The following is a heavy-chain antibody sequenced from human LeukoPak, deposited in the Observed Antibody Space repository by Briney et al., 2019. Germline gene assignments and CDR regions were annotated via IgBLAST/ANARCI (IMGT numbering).Heavy chain of an antibody. CDR1: GYTFTSYD. J-gene: IGHJ4*02. D-gene: IGHD5-18*01. Sequence: ASVKVSCKASGYTFTSYDINWVRQATGQGLEWMGWMNPNSGNTGYAKKFQGRVTITRNTSISTAYMELSSLRSEDTAVYYCARVGGYSYGPDYWGQGTLVTVSS. V-gene: IGHV1-8*03. CDR3: ARVGGYSYGPDY. CDR2: MNPNSGNT.